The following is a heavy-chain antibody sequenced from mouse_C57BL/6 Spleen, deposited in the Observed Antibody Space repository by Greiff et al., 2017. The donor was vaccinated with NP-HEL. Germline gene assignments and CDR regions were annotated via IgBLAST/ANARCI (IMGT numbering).Heavy chain of an antibody. D-gene: IGHD1-1*01. J-gene: IGHJ1*03. Sequence: EVQLQQSGPELVKPGASVKMSCKASGYTFTDYNMHWVKQSHGKSLEWIGYINPNNGGTSYIQTFKGKTTLTVTKSSSAAYMELRSLTSEDSAVYDCARDLTDWYFDVWGTGTTVTVSS. CDR1: GYTFTDYN. CDR2: INPNNGGT. CDR3: ARDLTDWYFDV. V-gene: IGHV1-22*01.